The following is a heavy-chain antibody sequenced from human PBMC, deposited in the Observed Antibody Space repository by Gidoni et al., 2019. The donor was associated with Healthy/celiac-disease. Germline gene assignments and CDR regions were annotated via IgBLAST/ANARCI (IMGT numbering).Heavy chain of an antibody. D-gene: IGHD6-13*01. J-gene: IGHJ5*02. CDR2: ISGSGGST. V-gene: IGHV3-23*01. CDR1: GFTFSSYA. CDR3: ARRLYSSSWYWFDP. Sequence: EVQLLESGGGLVQPGGSLSLSCAASGFTFSSYAMSWVRQAPGKGLEWVSAISGSGGSTYYADSVKGRFTISRDNSKNTLYLQMNSLRAEDTAVYYCARRLYSSSWYWFDPWGQGTLVTVSS.